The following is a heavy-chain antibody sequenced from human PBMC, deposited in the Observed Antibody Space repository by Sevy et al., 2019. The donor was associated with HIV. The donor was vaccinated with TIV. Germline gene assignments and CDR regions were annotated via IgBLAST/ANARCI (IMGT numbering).Heavy chain of an antibody. V-gene: IGHV1-2*02. Sequence: ASVKVSCKASGYTFTGYYVHWLRQAPGQGREWMGWINPKTGGTYFAKKFQDRVTMTTGKYITTAYMQLSRLRFADTAVYYCARMGDYFDTSGYSPLKYWGQGTLVTVSS. CDR3: ARMGDYFDTSGYSPLKY. J-gene: IGHJ4*02. D-gene: IGHD3-22*01. CDR1: GYTFTGYY. CDR2: INPKTGGT.